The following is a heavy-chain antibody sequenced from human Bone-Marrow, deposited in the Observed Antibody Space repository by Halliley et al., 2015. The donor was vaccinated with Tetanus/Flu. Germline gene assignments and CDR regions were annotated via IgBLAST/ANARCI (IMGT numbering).Heavy chain of an antibody. J-gene: IGHJ4*02. D-gene: IGHD3-10*01. Sequence: PVQPLEWVAFISTSGHHVYYADSVRGRFTVSRDNTNNSLFLQMNSLRADDTAVYYCAREMSVGYGSGSYNFDYWGQGT. CDR3: AREMSVGYGSGSYNFDY. V-gene: IGHV3-21*01. CDR2: ISTSGHHV.